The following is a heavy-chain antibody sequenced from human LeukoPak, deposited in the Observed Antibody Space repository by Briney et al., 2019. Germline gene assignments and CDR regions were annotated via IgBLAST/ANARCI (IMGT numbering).Heavy chain of an antibody. J-gene: IGHJ4*02. CDR2: IKSKTDGGTT. Sequence: AGGSLRLSCAASGFTFSNAWMSWVRQAPGKGLEWVGRIKSKTDGGTTDYAAHVKGRFTISRDDSKNTLYLQMNSLKTEDTAVYYCTTTEREMTTVTSYYFDYWGQGTLVTVSS. CDR3: TTTEREMTTVTSYYFDY. CDR1: GFTFSNAW. V-gene: IGHV3-15*01. D-gene: IGHD4-17*01.